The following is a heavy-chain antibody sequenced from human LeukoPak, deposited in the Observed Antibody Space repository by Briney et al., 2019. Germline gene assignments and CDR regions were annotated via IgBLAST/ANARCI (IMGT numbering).Heavy chain of an antibody. CDR1: GYSITNGYC. CDR3: ARHDSAAAGIDF. D-gene: IGHD6-13*01. CDR2: INHSGST. J-gene: IGHJ4*02. V-gene: IGHV4-38-2*01. Sequence: SSETLSLTCAVSGYSITNGYCWGWIRQPPGKGLEWIGSINHSGSTSYNPTLKSRVTISVDTSKNQFSLKVTSVTAADTAVYHCARHDSAAAGIDFWGQGTPVTVSS.